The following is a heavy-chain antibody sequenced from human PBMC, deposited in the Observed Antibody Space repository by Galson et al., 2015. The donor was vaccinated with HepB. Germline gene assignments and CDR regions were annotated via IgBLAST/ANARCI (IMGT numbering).Heavy chain of an antibody. J-gene: IGHJ5*02. D-gene: IGHD3-16*01. CDR1: GGTFSSYA. V-gene: IGHV1-69*10. CDR3: ARNPSMITFGGVLNWFDP. CDR2: IIPILGIA. Sequence: SVKVSCKASGGTFSSYAISWVRQAPGQGLEWMGGIIPILGIANYAQKFQGRVTITADKSTSTAYMKLSSLRSEDTAVYYCARNPSMITFGGVLNWFDPWGQGTLVTVSS.